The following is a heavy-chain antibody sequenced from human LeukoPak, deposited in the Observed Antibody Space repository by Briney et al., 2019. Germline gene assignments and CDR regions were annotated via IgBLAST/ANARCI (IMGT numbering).Heavy chain of an antibody. V-gene: IGHV4-61*02. Sequence: PSETLSLTCTVSGGSISSGSYYWSWIRQPAGKGLEWIGRIYTSGSTNYNPSLKSRVTISLDTSKNQFSLKMNSMTAADTAVYYCARERAAGNPSHFDYWGQGSLVTVSS. CDR2: IYTSGST. CDR3: ARERAAGNPSHFDY. CDR1: GGSISSGSYY. J-gene: IGHJ4*02. D-gene: IGHD6-13*01.